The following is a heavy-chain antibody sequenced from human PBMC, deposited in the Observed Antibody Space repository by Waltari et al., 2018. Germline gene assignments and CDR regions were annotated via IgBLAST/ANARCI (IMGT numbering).Heavy chain of an antibody. J-gene: IGHJ4*02. CDR3: ARLQNYGTPDY. CDR2: INMEGSGT. V-gene: IGHV3-74*01. D-gene: IGHD4-17*01. Sequence: EVQLVESGGGLVQPGGSLRLSCAASGFTFGSYWMDWVRQAQGKGLVWVSRINMEGSGTSFADSLEGRFTISRDNAKNTVYLQVNSLRAEDTAVYYCARLQNYGTPDYWGQGTLVTVSS. CDR1: GFTFGSYW.